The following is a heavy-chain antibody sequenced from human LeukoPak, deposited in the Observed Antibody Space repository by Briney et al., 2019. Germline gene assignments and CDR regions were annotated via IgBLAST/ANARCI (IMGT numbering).Heavy chain of an antibody. V-gene: IGHV3-11*01. CDR3: ARENWDDTIFGY. Sequence: GALRLSCAASGFTFSDYYMSWIRQAPGKGLEWVSYISSSGSTIYYADSVKGRFTISRDNAKNSLYLQMNSLRAEDTAVYYCARENWDDTIFGYWGQGTLVTVSS. J-gene: IGHJ4*02. CDR2: ISSSGSTI. CDR1: GFTFSDYY. D-gene: IGHD3-3*01.